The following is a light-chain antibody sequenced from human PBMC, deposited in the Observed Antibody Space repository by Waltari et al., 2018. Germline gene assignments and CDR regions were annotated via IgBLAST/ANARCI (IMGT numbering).Light chain of an antibody. CDR1: ALPTRY. J-gene: IGLJ2*01. CDR2: KDT. CDR3: QSTDSSAVYVV. Sequence: SYELTQPPSVSVSPGQTARITCSGDALPTRYAYLYQQKPGRAPILLIYKDTGRPSRIPERFSGSTSGTTVTLTITGVQAEDEADYYCQSTDSSAVYVVFGGGTKLTVL. V-gene: IGLV3-25*03.